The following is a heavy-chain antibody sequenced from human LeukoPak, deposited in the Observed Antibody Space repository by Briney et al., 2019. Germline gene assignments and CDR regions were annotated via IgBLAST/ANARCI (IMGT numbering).Heavy chain of an antibody. CDR1: GFTSDDYA. CDR2: ISWTGGSI. Sequence: SLRLSCAPSGFTSDDYAMRSVRPAPGGSVECVSGISWTGGSIGYADSVKRRFTISRDNAKNSLYLQMTSLRAEDTALYYCAKDMRYDSSGYSFDYWGQGALVTVSS. CDR3: AKDMRYDSSGYSFDY. V-gene: IGHV3-9*02. D-gene: IGHD3-22*01. J-gene: IGHJ4*02.